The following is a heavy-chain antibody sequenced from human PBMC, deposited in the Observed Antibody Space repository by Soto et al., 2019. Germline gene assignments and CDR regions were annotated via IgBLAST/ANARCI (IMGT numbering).Heavy chain of an antibody. CDR1: GYTFTSYD. CDR3: AGLWGGGDDAFDI. D-gene: IGHD3-16*01. V-gene: IGHV1-8*01. J-gene: IGHJ3*02. CDR2: MNPNSGNT. Sequence: ASVKVSCKASGYTFTSYDINWVRQATGQGLEWMGWMNPNSGNTGYAQKFQGRVTMTRNTSISTAYMELSSLRSEDTAVFSCAGLWGGGDDAFDIWGQGTMVTVSS.